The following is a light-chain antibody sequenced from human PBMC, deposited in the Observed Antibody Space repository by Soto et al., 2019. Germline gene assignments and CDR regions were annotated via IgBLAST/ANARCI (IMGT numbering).Light chain of an antibody. Sequence: DIQMTQSPTSLSASVGDRVTITCQASQDIRNYLNWYQQKPGKAPKLLIHTASNLETGVPSRFSGSGSGTDFTFTISSLQPEDIATYYCQQYDNVLITFGQGTRLEIK. J-gene: IGKJ5*01. CDR3: QQYDNVLIT. V-gene: IGKV1-33*01. CDR2: TAS. CDR1: QDIRNY.